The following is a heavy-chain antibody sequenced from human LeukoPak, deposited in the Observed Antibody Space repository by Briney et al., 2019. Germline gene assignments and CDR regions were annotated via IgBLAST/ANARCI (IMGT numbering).Heavy chain of an antibody. V-gene: IGHV4-59*01. D-gene: IGHD1-26*01. J-gene: IGHJ5*02. Sequence: PSETLSLTCTVSGGSISSYYWSWIRQPPGKGLEWIGYIYYSGSTNYNPSLKSRVTISVDTSKNQFSLKLSSVTAADTAVYYCARLRREPQGWFDPWGQGTLVTVSS. CDR3: ARLRREPQGWFDP. CDR1: GGSISSYY. CDR2: IYYSGST.